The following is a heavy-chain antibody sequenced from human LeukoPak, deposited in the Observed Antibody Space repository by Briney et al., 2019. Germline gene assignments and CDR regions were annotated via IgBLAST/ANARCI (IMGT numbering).Heavy chain of an antibody. CDR2: IYYSGST. J-gene: IGHJ5*02. CDR1: GSSLSSGGYY. V-gene: IGHV4-31*03. CDR3: ARGTYSSGWSLGFDP. Sequence: PSQTLSLTCTVSGSSLSSGGYYWRLILQHPGKNQTWIGYIYYSGSTYYNPSLKRRVTISVDTSKNQFSLKLSSVTAADTAVYYCARGTYSSGWSLGFDPWGQGTLVTVSS. D-gene: IGHD6-19*01.